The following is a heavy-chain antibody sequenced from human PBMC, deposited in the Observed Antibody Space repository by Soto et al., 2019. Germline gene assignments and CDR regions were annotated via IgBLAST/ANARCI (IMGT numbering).Heavy chain of an antibody. Sequence: QVQLVQSGAEVKKPGSSVKVSCKASGGTFSSYTISWVRQAPGQGLEWMGRIIPILGIANYAQKFQGRVTITADKSTSTAYMELSSLRSEDTAVYYCARGRQQLVSVLYDAFDIWGQGTMVTVSS. CDR3: ARGRQQLVSVLYDAFDI. V-gene: IGHV1-69*02. CDR1: GGTFSSYT. D-gene: IGHD6-13*01. CDR2: IIPILGIA. J-gene: IGHJ3*02.